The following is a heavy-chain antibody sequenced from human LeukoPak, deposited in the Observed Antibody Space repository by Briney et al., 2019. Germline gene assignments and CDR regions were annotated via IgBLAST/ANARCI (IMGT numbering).Heavy chain of an antibody. Sequence: REASVKVSCKTSGYTFTGYYRHWVRQAPGQGLEWMGWIRPNSGGTKYAQKFQGRVTMTRDTSISTAYMELDRLRSDDTAVYYCARDDDYGSGTYMDVWGKGTTVTVSS. D-gene: IGHD3-10*01. CDR2: IRPNSGGT. CDR3: ARDDDYGSGTYMDV. CDR1: GYTFTGYY. J-gene: IGHJ6*03. V-gene: IGHV1-2*02.